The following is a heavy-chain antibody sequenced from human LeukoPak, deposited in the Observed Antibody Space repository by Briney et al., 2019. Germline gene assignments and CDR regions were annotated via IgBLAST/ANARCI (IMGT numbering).Heavy chain of an antibody. CDR1: GLTFSSFE. CDR2: ICTSGSTI. J-gene: IGHJ6*04. CDR3: ARDGRSVLLWFGELSDYGMDV. V-gene: IGHV3-48*03. Sequence: PGRSLRLSCAPSGLTFSSFEINWVRQAPGKGLEWVSYICTSGSTIYYTDSVKGRFTISRDNTKNTLYLQMNSLRAEDTAVYYYARDGRSVLLWFGELSDYGMDVWGKGTTVTVAS. D-gene: IGHD3-10*01.